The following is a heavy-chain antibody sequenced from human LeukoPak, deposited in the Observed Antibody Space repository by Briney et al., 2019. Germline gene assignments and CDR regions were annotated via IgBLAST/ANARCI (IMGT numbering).Heavy chain of an antibody. J-gene: IGHJ4*02. V-gene: IGHV1-46*01. Sequence: GASVKVSCKASGYTFTSYYMHWVRQAPGQGLEWMGIINPSGGSTSYAQKFQGRVTMTRDMSTSTVYMELSSLRSEDTAVYYCARTETYSSGWYDPFFDYWGQGILVTVSS. CDR1: GYTFTSYY. CDR3: ARTETYSSGWYDPFFDY. CDR2: INPSGGST. D-gene: IGHD6-19*01.